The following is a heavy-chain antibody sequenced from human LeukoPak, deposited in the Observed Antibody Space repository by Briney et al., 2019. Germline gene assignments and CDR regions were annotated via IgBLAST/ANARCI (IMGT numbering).Heavy chain of an antibody. D-gene: IGHD3-22*01. CDR2: IYSGGST. Sequence: PGGSLRLSCAASGFTVSSNYMSWVRQAPGKGLEWVSVIYSGGSTYYADSVEGRFTISRDNSKNTLYLQMNSLRAEDTAVYYCARDGYYYDSSGYYRFFDYWGQGTLVTVSS. CDR3: ARDGYYYDSSGYYRFFDY. CDR1: GFTVSSNY. J-gene: IGHJ4*02. V-gene: IGHV3-53*01.